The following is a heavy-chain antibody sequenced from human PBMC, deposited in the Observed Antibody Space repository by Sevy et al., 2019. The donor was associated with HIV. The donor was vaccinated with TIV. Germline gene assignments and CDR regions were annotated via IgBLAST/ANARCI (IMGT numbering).Heavy chain of an antibody. CDR3: VRAVATNGSF. V-gene: IGHV3-7*01. D-gene: IGHD2-15*01. CDR2: INQNGSVT. CDR1: GFSLNSFW. Sequence: GGSLTLSCAASGFSLNSFWMNWVRQTPGKGLEWVANINQNGSVTYYVDSVKGRFTISKDNSRNLLYLQMTSLRVEDTALYYCVRAVATNGSFWGQGTLVTVSS. J-gene: IGHJ4*02.